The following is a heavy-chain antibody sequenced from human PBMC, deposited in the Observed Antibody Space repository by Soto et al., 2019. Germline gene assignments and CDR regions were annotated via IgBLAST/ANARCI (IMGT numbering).Heavy chain of an antibody. J-gene: IGHJ5*01. CDR2: IYGDGRTT. Sequence: GGSLRLSCEASGFIFSTTDMSWVRQAPGKGLEWVSTIYGDGRTTYYADSVRGRFSISRDNSKNMVYLQMDSLRVDDTAIYYCVKNSGWFNSWGQGSLVTVSS. D-gene: IGHD3-10*01. V-gene: IGHV3-23*01. CDR1: GFIFSTTD. CDR3: VKNSGWFNS.